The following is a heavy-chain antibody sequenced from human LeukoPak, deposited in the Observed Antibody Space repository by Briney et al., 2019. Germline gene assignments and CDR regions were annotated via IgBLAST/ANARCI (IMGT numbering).Heavy chain of an antibody. D-gene: IGHD6-13*01. CDR3: ARVAYSSHWYIDY. V-gene: IGHV3-74*01. J-gene: IGHJ4*02. CDR1: GFSFSSYW. CDR2: LNTDGSST. Sequence: PGGSLRLFCAASGFSFSSYWMHWVRQAPGKGLVWVSRLNTDGSSTNYADSVKGRFTISRDNAKNTLYLQMNSLRAEDTAIYYCARVAYSSHWYIDYWGQGTLVAVSS.